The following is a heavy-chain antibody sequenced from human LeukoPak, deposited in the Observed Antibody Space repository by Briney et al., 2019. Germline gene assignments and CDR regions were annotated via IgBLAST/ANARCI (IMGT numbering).Heavy chain of an antibody. J-gene: IGHJ4*02. Sequence: GGSLRLSCAASGFTFNTYAMSWVRQAPGKGLEWVAAVSGSGAGTYYADSVKGRFTISRDNSKTIMYLQMNSLRAEDTAVYYCARDQGGATSYRGQGTLVTVSS. D-gene: IGHD1-26*01. CDR2: VSGSGAGT. V-gene: IGHV3-23*01. CDR3: ARDQGGATSY. CDR1: GFTFNTYA.